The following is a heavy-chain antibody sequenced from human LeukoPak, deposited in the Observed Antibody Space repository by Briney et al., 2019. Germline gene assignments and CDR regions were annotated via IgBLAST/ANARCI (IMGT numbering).Heavy chain of an antibody. V-gene: IGHV3-7*01. CDR1: GFTFSHFW. J-gene: IGHJ4*02. CDR3: AREPYYYDSSGHDY. CDR2: IKQDGSDK. D-gene: IGHD3-22*01. Sequence: GGSLRLSCAASGFTFSHFWMSWVRQAPGKGLEWVANIKQDGSDKYYVDSVKGRFTISRDNAKNSLYLQMNSLRAEDTAVYYCAREPYYYDSSGHDYWGQGTLVTVSS.